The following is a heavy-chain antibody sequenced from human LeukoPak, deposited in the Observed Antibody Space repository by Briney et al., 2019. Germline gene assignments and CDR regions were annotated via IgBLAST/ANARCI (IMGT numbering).Heavy chain of an antibody. Sequence: PSGTLSLTCAVSGGSISSSNWWSWVRQPPGKGLEWIGEIYHSGSTNYNPSLKSRVTISVDTSKNRFSLKLSSVTAADTAVYYCARGQALYSSSWYYFDYWGQGTLVTVSS. V-gene: IGHV4-4*02. D-gene: IGHD6-13*01. CDR3: ARGQALYSSSWYYFDY. J-gene: IGHJ4*02. CDR2: IYHSGST. CDR1: GGSISSSNW.